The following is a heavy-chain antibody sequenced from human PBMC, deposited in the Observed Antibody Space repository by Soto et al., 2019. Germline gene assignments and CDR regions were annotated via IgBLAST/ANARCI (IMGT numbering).Heavy chain of an antibody. D-gene: IGHD3-10*01. CDR2: IYYSGST. CDR3: ARDIGGSGSNVDY. CDR1: GGSISSDGHY. Sequence: QVQLQESGPGQVKLSQTLCLTCTVSGGSISSDGHYWSWIRQHPGKGLEWIGYIYYSGSTYYNPSLKSRVTISVDTSKNQFSLKLSSVTAADTAVYYCARDIGGSGSNVDYWGQGTLVTVSS. J-gene: IGHJ4*02. V-gene: IGHV4-31*03.